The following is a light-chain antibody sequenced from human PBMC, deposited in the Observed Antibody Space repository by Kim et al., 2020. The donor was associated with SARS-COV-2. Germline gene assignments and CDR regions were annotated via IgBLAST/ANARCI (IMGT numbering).Light chain of an antibody. Sequence: VVTQEPSFSVSPGGTVTLTCGLSSGSVSTNYYPSWYQQTPGQAPRTVIYNTNTRSSGVPDRFSGSILGNKAALTITGAQADDESDYYCLLYMGSGSWVFGGGTQLTVL. V-gene: IGLV8-61*01. CDR1: SGSVSTNYY. J-gene: IGLJ3*02. CDR3: LLYMGSGSWV. CDR2: NTN.